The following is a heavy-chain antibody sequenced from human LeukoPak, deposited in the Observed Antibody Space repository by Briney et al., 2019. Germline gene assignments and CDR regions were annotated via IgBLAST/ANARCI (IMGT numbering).Heavy chain of an antibody. CDR3: ASEFRYSSGWLQGPNINWFDP. V-gene: IGHV1-18*01. CDR2: ISAYNGNT. CDR1: GYTFTSYG. Sequence: ASVKVSCKASGYTFTSYGISWVRQAPGQGLEWMWWISAYNGNTNYAQKLQGRVTMTTDTSTSTAYMELRSLRSDDTAVYYCASEFRYSSGWLQGPNINWFDPWGQGTLVTVSS. J-gene: IGHJ5*02. D-gene: IGHD6-19*01.